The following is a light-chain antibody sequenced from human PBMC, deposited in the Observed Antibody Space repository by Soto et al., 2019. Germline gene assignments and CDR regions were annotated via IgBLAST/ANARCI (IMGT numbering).Light chain of an antibody. V-gene: IGLV1-40*01. J-gene: IGLJ1*01. CDR1: SSNIGAGYD. CDR3: QSYDSSPLYV. CDR2: GNS. Sequence: QSVLTQPPSVSGAPGQGVTISCTGSSSNIGAGYDVHWYQQLPGTAPKLLIYGNSNRPSGVPDRFSGSKSGTSASLAITGLKAEDEADYYCQSYDSSPLYVFGTGTKLTVL.